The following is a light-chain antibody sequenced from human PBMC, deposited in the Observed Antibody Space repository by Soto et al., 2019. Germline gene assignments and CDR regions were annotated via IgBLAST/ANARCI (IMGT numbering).Light chain of an antibody. Sequence: QSALTQPASVSGSPGQSITISCTGTSSDIGAYNYVSWYQQHPGKAPKLLIYGLTNRPSGVSNRFSGYKSGNTAYLTISGLQDEDDADYYCSSYTTSLTLVFGGGTKVTVL. CDR3: SSYTTSLTLV. V-gene: IGLV2-14*01. CDR2: GLT. J-gene: IGLJ3*02. CDR1: SSDIGAYNY.